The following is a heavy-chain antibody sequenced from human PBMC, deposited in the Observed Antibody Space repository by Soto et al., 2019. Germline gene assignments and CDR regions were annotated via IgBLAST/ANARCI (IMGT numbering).Heavy chain of an antibody. J-gene: IGHJ6*02. CDR1: GFTFDHYA. CDR2: ASWDSDTV. CDR3: AKGGDYDISHYGMDV. V-gene: IGHV3-9*01. D-gene: IGHD3-9*01. Sequence: EVQLVESGGGLVQLGTSLRLSCAASGFTFDHYAMHWVRQTPGKGLEWVAGASWDSDTVGYADSVRGRFTISRENGKKPLELQMNSPRVDDTALYYCAKGGDYDISHYGMDVWGQGTTVTVSS.